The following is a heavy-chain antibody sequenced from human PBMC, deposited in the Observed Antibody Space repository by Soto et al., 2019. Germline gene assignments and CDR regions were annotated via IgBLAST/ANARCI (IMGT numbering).Heavy chain of an antibody. CDR2: IYSGGDT. V-gene: IGHV3-53*01. CDR1: GLTVRSNC. Sequence: PEASLRLSCAASGLTVRSNCMSWVRQAPGKGLELVSTIYSGGDTYYADSVKGRFTISRDNTKNTVYLQMKSLRAEDTAVYYCARDCCSRNWLVLWSQGTLVTVSS. J-gene: IGHJ4*02. D-gene: IGHD2-2*01. CDR3: ARDCCSRNWLVL.